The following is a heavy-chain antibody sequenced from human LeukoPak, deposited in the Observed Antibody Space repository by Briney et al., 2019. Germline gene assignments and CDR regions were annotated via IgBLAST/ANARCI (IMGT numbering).Heavy chain of an antibody. V-gene: IGHV4-59*01. Sequence: SETLSLTCTVSGDSITSSYWTWIRLPTGKGLEWIGYIYYTGSTNYNPSLKSRVTISVDTSKNQLSLKLISVTAADTAVYYCARAPTGSVDYWGPGALVTVSS. D-gene: IGHD1-1*01. J-gene: IGHJ4*02. CDR3: ARAPTGSVDY. CDR1: GDSITSSY. CDR2: IYYTGST.